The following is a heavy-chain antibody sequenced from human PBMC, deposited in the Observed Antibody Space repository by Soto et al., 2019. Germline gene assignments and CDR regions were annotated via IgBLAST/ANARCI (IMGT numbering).Heavy chain of an antibody. CDR2: ISGSGAST. CDR3: ATGLVTTFGRVIAWA. CDR1: GFTFSSYA. J-gene: IGHJ5*02. V-gene: IGHV3-23*01. Sequence: GGFLRLSCAASGFTFSSYAMSWVRQAPGKGLEWDSAISGSGASTYYADSVKGRFTISRDNSKNTLYLQMNSLRAEDTAVYYCATGLVTTFGRVIAWAWGQGTLVTVSS. D-gene: IGHD3-16*02.